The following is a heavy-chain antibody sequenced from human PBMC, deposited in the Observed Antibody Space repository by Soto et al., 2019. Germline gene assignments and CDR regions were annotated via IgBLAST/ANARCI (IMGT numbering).Heavy chain of an antibody. CDR3: VKDQAVGRYSAGFDAFDI. J-gene: IGHJ3*02. D-gene: IGHD5-18*01. CDR2: MSYDERND. Sequence: QVQLVESGGGVVQPGRSLRLSCAASVFTFNDYGMHWVRQAPGKGLEWVASMSYDERNDYYADSVKGRFTISRDNSKRTLHLQMNSLRAEDTALYYCVKDQAVGRYSAGFDAFDIWGQGTMVIVST. V-gene: IGHV3-30*18. CDR1: VFTFNDYG.